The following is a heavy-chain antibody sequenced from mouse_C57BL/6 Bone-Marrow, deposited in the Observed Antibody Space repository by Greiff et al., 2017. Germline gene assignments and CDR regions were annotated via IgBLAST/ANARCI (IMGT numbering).Heavy chain of an antibody. CDR3: ARSFTTVVDD. Sequence: QVQLQQPGAELVRPGTSVKLSCKASGYTFTSYWMHWVKQRPGQGLEWIGVIDPSDSYTNYNQKFKGKATLTVDTSSSTAYMQLSSLTSEDSAVYYCARSFTTVVDDWGQGTTLTVSS. D-gene: IGHD1-1*01. V-gene: IGHV1-59*01. CDR2: IDPSDSYT. J-gene: IGHJ2*01. CDR1: GYTFTSYW.